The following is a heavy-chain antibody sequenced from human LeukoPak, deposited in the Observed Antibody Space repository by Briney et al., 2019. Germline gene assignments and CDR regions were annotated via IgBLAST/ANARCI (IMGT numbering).Heavy chain of an antibody. D-gene: IGHD3-22*01. J-gene: IGHJ5*02. V-gene: IGHV4-4*07. CDR2: IYTSGST. Sequence: PSETLSLTCTVSGGSISSYYWSWIRQPAGKGLEWIGRIYTSGSTNYNPSLKSRVTMSVDTSKNQFSLKLGSVTAADTAVYYCARDFPQYYDSSGFNWFDPWGQGTLVTVSS. CDR1: GGSISSYY. CDR3: ARDFPQYYDSSGFNWFDP.